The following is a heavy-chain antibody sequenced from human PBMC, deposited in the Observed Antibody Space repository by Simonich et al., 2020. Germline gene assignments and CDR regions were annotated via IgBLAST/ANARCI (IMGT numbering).Heavy chain of an antibody. CDR1: GYTFTGYY. D-gene: IGHD7-27*01. CDR3: ARGRLTGDKGAFDI. CDR2: SNPKRGGT. J-gene: IGHJ3*02. Sequence: QVQLVQSGAEVKKPGASVKVSCKASGYTFTGYYMHWVRQAPGQGLGWMGWSNPKRGGTNYDQKFQGRVTMTRDTSISTAYMELSRLRSDDTAVYYCARGRLTGDKGAFDIWGQGTMVTVSS. V-gene: IGHV1-2*02.